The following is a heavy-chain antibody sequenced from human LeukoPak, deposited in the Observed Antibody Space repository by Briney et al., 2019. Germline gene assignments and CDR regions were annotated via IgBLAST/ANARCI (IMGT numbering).Heavy chain of an antibody. CDR2: TYYSGST. D-gene: IGHD3-22*01. J-gene: IGHJ4*02. Sequence: SETLSLTCTVSGGSISSGDYYWSWIRQPPGKGLEWIGYTYYSGSTYYNPSLKNRVSISVDTSKNQFSLNLSSVTAADTAVYYCARSSGYMSYWGQGTLVTVSS. CDR3: ARSSGYMSY. V-gene: IGHV4-30-4*01. CDR1: GGSISSGDYY.